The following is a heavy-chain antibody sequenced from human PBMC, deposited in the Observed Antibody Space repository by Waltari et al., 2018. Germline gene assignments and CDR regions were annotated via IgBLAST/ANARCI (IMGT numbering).Heavy chain of an antibody. Sequence: EVQLVESGGGLVQPGGSLRLSCAASGLTFSSYSMNWVRQAPGKGLEWVSYISSSSSTIYYADSVKGRFTISRDNAKNSLYLQMNSLRAEDTAVYYCARDSGSYYVPDFDYWGQGTLVTVSS. CDR1: GLTFSSYS. V-gene: IGHV3-48*04. J-gene: IGHJ4*02. CDR3: ARDSGSYYVPDFDY. CDR2: ISSSSSTI. D-gene: IGHD1-26*01.